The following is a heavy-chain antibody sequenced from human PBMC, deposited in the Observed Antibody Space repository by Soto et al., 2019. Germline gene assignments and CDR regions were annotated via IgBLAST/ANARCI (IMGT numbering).Heavy chain of an antibody. Sequence: PGGSLRLSCAASGFTFSSYAMSWVRQAPGTGLERVSAVSGSGGSTYYADSVKGRFTISRDNSKNALYLQMNSLRAEDTAVYYCAKGPPLYCSSTSCTAYSYYGMDVWGQGTTVTVS. D-gene: IGHD2-2*01. CDR1: GFTFSSYA. J-gene: IGHJ6*02. V-gene: IGHV3-23*01. CDR2: VSGSGGST. CDR3: AKGPPLYCSSTSCTAYSYYGMDV.